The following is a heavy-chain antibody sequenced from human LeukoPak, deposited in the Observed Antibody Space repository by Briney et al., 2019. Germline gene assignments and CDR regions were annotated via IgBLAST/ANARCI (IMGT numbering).Heavy chain of an antibody. Sequence: ASVKVSCKASVYTFTSYVISWGRQAPGQGLEWMGWISAYNGNTNYAQKLQGRVTMTTDTSTSTAYMELRSLRSDDTAVYYCARSGGGSSSWYVDYWGQGTLVTVSS. CDR2: ISAYNGNT. CDR3: ARSGGGSSSWYVDY. J-gene: IGHJ4*02. CDR1: VYTFTSYV. D-gene: IGHD6-13*01. V-gene: IGHV1-18*01.